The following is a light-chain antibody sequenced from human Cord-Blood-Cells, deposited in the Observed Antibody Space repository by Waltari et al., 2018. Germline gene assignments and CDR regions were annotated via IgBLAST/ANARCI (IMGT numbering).Light chain of an antibody. CDR1: QSVSSN. J-gene: IGKJ1*01. CDR3: QQYNNWPPWT. V-gene: IGKV3-15*01. Sequence: EIEMTQSPATLSVSPGERAPLSCRASQSVSSNLAWYQQKPGQAPRLLIYGASTRATVIPARFSGSGSGTEFTLTISSLQSEDFAVYYCQQYNNWPPWTFGQGTKVEIK. CDR2: GAS.